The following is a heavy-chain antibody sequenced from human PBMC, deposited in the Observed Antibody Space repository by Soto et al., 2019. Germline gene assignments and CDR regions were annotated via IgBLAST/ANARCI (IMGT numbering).Heavy chain of an antibody. CDR1: GYTFKGYG. CDR2: ISGYNGNT. CDR3: AREPQYMSGWGPAFDV. V-gene: IGHV1-18*01. D-gene: IGHD6-19*01. Sequence: QVHLVQSGTELRKRGASVRVSCEASGYTFKGYGISWLREAPGQGLEWMGWISGYNGNTKYAQHLQGRVTLTTDTSTNTAYMELRSLRSDDTAVYYCAREPQYMSGWGPAFDVWGQGTTVIVSS. J-gene: IGHJ3*01.